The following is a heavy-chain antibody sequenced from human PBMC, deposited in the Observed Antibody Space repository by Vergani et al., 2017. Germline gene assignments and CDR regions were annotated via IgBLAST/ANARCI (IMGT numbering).Heavy chain of an antibody. D-gene: IGHD4-17*01. CDR3: ARGDYGGKGGSDY. J-gene: IGHJ4*02. V-gene: IGHV3-66*01. Sequence: EVQLVESGGGLVQPGGSLRLSCAASGFTFSSYAMSWVRQAPGKGLEWVSVIYSGGSTYYADSVKGRFTISRDNSKNTLYLQMNSLRAEDTAVYYCARGDYGGKGGSDYWGQGTLVTVSS. CDR1: GFTFSSYA. CDR2: IYSGGST.